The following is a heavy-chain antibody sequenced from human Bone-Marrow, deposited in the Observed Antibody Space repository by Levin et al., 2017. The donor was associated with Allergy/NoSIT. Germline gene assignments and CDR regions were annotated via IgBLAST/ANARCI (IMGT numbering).Heavy chain of an antibody. V-gene: IGHV3-30-3*01. CDR1: GFTFSSYA. CDR3: ARVSGLAWFGEYWYFDL. Sequence: PGGSLRLSCAASGFTFSSYAMHWVRQAPGKGLEWVAVISYDGSNKYYADSVKGRFTISRDNSKNTLYLQMNSLRAEDTAVYYCARVSGLAWFGEYWYFDLWGRGTLVTVSS. D-gene: IGHD3-10*01. J-gene: IGHJ2*01. CDR2: ISYDGSNK.